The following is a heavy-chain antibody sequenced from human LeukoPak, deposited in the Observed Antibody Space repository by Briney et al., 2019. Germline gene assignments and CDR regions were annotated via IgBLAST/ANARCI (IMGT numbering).Heavy chain of an antibody. D-gene: IGHD3-9*01. Sequence: GGSLRLSCAASGFTFSDYYMSWIRQAPGKGLEWVSYISSSGSTIYYADSVKGRFTISRDNAKNSLYLQMNSLRAEDTAVYYCAREAFTPDFDWLLVWGQGTLVTVSS. CDR3: AREAFTPDFDWLLV. J-gene: IGHJ4*02. CDR1: GFTFSDYY. V-gene: IGHV3-11*04. CDR2: ISSSGSTI.